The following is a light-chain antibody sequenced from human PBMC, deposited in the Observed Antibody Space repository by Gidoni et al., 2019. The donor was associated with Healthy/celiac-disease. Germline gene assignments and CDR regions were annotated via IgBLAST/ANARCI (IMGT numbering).Light chain of an antibody. CDR1: QSVLYSSNNQNY. CDR2: WAS. CDR3: QQYYSTPPT. Sequence: IVMTQSPDSMAVSLGERATINCKSSQSVLYSSNNQNYLAWYQQKPGQPPKLLIYWASTRESGVPDLFSGSGSGTDFTLTISSLQAEDVAVYYCQQYYSTPPTFXQXTKVEIK. V-gene: IGKV4-1*01. J-gene: IGKJ1*01.